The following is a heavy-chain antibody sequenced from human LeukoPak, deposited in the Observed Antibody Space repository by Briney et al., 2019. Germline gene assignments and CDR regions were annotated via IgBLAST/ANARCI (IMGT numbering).Heavy chain of an antibody. CDR3: AREPGYPYYFDY. J-gene: IGHJ4*02. V-gene: IGHV3-48*02. D-gene: IGHD6-13*01. Sequence: AGSLRLSCAASGSTFSSYSMNWVRQAPGKGLEWVSYISSSSSTIYYADSVKGRFTISRDNAKNSLYLQMNSLRDEDTAVYYCAREPGYPYYFDYWGQGTLVTVSS. CDR2: ISSSSSTI. CDR1: GSTFSSYS.